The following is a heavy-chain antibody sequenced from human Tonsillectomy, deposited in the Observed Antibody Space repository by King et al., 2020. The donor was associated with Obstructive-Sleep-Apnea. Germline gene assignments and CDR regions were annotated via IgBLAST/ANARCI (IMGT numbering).Heavy chain of an antibody. V-gene: IGHV4-59*01. CDR3: ARTAAVAGIIGWFDP. CDR2: IYYTGST. J-gene: IGHJ5*02. D-gene: IGHD6-19*01. Sequence: QLQESGPGLVKPSETLSLTCSVSGGSISSYYWSWIRQPPGKGLEWIGYIYYTGSTNSNPSLKSRLTISVDTSKNQFSLKLNSVTAADTAVYYCARTAAVAGIIGWFDPWGQGILVTVSS. CDR1: GGSISSYY.